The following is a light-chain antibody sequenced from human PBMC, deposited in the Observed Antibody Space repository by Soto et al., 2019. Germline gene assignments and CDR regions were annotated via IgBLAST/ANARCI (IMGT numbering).Light chain of an antibody. J-gene: IGKJ4*01. CDR1: HDININ. CDR2: AAS. V-gene: IGKV1-27*01. Sequence: DIQMTQSPSSLSASVGDRVTITCRASHDININLAWYQQRPGKVPNLLVYAASTLQSGVPSRFSGSGYGTAFTLTISSLRPEDVATYYCQKYDSAPRTFGGGTKVEIK. CDR3: QKYDSAPRT.